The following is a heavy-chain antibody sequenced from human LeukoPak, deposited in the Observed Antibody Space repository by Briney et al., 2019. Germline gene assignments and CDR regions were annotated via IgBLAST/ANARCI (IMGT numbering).Heavy chain of an antibody. V-gene: IGHV1-18*01. J-gene: IGHJ6*02. CDR1: GYIFFNYG. CDR3: ARDYISIDYYYGMDV. Sequence: ASVKVSCKASGYIFFNYGINWVRQAPGQSLEWMGWISPNNGNTDFAQNFQDRVTMTTDASTSTVYMELRSLRSDDTAMYYCARDYISIDYYYGMDVWGQGTTVTVSS. CDR2: ISPNNGNT.